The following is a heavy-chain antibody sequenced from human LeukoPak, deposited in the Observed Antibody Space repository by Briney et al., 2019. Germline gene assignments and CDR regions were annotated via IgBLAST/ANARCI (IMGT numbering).Heavy chain of an antibody. J-gene: IGHJ6*02. D-gene: IGHD1-1*01. CDR2: IIPILGTA. CDR3: ARDNATGTLYYYYGMDV. V-gene: IGHV1-69*13. CDR1: GGTFSSYA. Sequence: SVKVPCKASGGTFSSYAISWVRQAPGQGLEWMGGIIPILGTANYAQKFQGRVTITADESTSTAYMELSSLRSEDTAVYYCARDNATGTLYYYYGMDVWGQGTTVTVSS.